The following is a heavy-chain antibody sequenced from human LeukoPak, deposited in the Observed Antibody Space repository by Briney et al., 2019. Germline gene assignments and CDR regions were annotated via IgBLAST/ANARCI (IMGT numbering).Heavy chain of an antibody. J-gene: IGHJ4*02. V-gene: IGHV3-9*01. CDR1: GFTFDDYA. CDR3: AKDMFSWDPTGGFTYYFDY. D-gene: IGHD1-26*01. Sequence: PGRSLRLSCAASGFTFDDYAMLWVRQAPGKGLEWVSGISWNSGSIGYADSVKGRFTISRDNAKNSLYLQMNSLRAEDTALYYCAKDMFSWDPTGGFTYYFDYWGQGTLVTVSS. CDR2: ISWNSGSI.